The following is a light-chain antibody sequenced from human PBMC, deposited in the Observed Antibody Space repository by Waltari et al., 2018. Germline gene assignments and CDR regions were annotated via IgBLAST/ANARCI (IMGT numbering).Light chain of an antibody. CDR2: AAS. J-gene: IGKJ1*01. Sequence: DIQVTQSPSSLSASVGDRVTITCRTSQNINIYLNLYQHKVGKAPKLLIYAASNLQSGIPSKFSGTGSGTDFTLTISSLQPEDVATYYCQESYSNPWTFGQGTKVEIK. CDR3: QESYSNPWT. CDR1: QNINIY. V-gene: IGKV1-39*01.